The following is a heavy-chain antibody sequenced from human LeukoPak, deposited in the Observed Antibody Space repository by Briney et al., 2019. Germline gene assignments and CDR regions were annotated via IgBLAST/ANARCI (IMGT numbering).Heavy chain of an antibody. D-gene: IGHD6-13*01. CDR2: ISGSGGST. J-gene: IGHJ4*02. CDR1: GFTFSSYA. CDR3: ARGRGSWYGVYFDY. V-gene: IGHV3-23*01. Sequence: PGGSLRLSCAASGFTFSSYAMSWVRQAPGKGLEWVSAISGSGGSTYYADSVKGRLTISRDNSKNTLYLQMNSLRTEDTAVYYCARGRGSWYGVYFDYWGQGTLVTVSS.